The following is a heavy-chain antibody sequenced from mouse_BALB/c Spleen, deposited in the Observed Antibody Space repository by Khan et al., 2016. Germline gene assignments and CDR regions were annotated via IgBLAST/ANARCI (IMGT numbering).Heavy chain of an antibody. J-gene: IGHJ4*01. CDR1: GYRFSSYW. CDR2: ILPGNGST. CDR3: ARGAALLENAMDY. D-gene: IGHD2-10*01. V-gene: IGHV1-9*01. Sequence: QVQLQQSGAELMKPGASVKISCKATGYRFSSYWIEWVKQRPGHGLEWIGEILPGNGSTNYIEKFKGKATFTADTSSNTAYMQLSSLTSEDSAVYYCARGAALLENAMDYWGQGTSATVSS.